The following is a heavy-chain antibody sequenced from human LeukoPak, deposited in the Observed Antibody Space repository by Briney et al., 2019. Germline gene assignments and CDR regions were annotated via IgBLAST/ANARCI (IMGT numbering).Heavy chain of an antibody. CDR2: IDEAGKDR. CDR1: GFTLDSFY. V-gene: IGHV3-7*01. J-gene: IGHJ4*01. D-gene: IGHD2-15*01. CDR3: ARASPGVVFNYFDY. Sequence: GGSLRLSCVASGFTLDSFYMSWVRQAPGKGLEWVAYIDEAGKDRYYADSVKGRFTISRDNTKNSVFLDMTSLRVEDTATYFCARASPGVVFNYFDYWGQGALVPVSS.